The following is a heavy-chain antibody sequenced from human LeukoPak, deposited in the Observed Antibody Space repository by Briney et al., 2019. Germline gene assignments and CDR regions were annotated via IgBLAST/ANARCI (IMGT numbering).Heavy chain of an antibody. V-gene: IGHV4-38-2*01. CDR2: IYHSGST. CDR3: ARRLAGSVSWDFDY. Sequence: SETLSLTCAVSGYSISSGYYWGWIRQPPGKGLEWIGSIYHSGSTYYNPSLKSRVTISVDTSKNQFSLKLSSVTAADTAVYYCARRLAGSVSWDFDYWGQGTLVTVSS. CDR1: GYSISSGYY. D-gene: IGHD3-10*01. J-gene: IGHJ4*02.